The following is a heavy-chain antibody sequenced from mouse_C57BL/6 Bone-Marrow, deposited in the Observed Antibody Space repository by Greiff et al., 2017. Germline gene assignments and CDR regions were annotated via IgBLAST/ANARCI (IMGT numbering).Heavy chain of an antibody. CDR3: AREGNTTAFDY. Sequence: VQLKQSGPELVKPGDSVKISCKASGYSFTGYFMNWVMQSHGKSLEWIGRINPYNGDTFYNQKFKGKATLTVDKSSSTAHMELRSLTSEDSAVYYCAREGNTTAFDYWGQGTTLTVSS. J-gene: IGHJ2*01. D-gene: IGHD1-1*01. CDR1: GYSFTGYF. V-gene: IGHV1-20*01. CDR2: INPYNGDT.